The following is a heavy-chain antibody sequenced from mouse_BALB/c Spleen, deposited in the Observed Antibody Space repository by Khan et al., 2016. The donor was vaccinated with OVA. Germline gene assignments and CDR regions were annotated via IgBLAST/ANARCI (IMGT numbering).Heavy chain of an antibody. Sequence: VQLQESGPGLVAPSQSLSITCTISGFSLTNYGVHWVRQPPGKGLEWLVVIWSDGSTTYNSALKSRLTITKDNSKSQVFLKMNSLQTDDTAIYFCARQPYYHYNVMDYWGKGTSFTVAS. J-gene: IGHJ4*01. CDR3: ARQPYYHYNVMDY. CDR2: IWSDGST. D-gene: IGHD2-10*01. V-gene: IGHV2-6-1*01. CDR1: GFSLTNYG.